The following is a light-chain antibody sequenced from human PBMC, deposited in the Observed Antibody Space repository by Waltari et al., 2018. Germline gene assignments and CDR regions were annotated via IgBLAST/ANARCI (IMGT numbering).Light chain of an antibody. CDR1: QSVRTN. Sequence: EIVVTQSPATLYVSPGERVTLSCRASQSVRTNLAWYQKKPGQGPRLLIYDSSTRATGFPARFSGSVSGTAFTLTISSLQSEDCAVYYCQQYNDWPHTFGQGTYVAIK. CDR3: QQYNDWPHT. J-gene: IGKJ2*01. CDR2: DSS. V-gene: IGKV3-15*01.